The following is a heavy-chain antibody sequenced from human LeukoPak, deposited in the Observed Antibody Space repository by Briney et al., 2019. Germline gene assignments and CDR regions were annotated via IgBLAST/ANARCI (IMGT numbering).Heavy chain of an antibody. CDR1: GFTFSSYS. Sequence: RRSLRLSCAASGFTFSSYSMNWVRQAPGTGLEWVSSISSSSSYIYYADSVKGRFTISRDNAKNSLYLQMNSLRAEDTAVYYCARGSIGWTLDYWGQGTLVTVSS. CDR2: ISSSSSYI. J-gene: IGHJ4*02. D-gene: IGHD2-15*01. CDR3: ARGSIGWTLDY. V-gene: IGHV3-21*01.